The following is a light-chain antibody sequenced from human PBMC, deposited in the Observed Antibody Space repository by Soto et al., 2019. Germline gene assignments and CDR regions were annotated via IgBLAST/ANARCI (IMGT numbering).Light chain of an antibody. CDR3: QQYYSTPRT. CDR2: WAS. J-gene: IGKJ1*01. Sequence: DIVMTQSPDSLAVSLGERATINCKSSQSVLYSSNNTNYLAWYQQKPGQPPKLLIYWASTRESGVPDRFSGSGSGTDFNLTISSLQAEDVAVYYCQQYYSTPRTFGQGTKVEIK. V-gene: IGKV4-1*01. CDR1: QSVLYSSNNTNY.